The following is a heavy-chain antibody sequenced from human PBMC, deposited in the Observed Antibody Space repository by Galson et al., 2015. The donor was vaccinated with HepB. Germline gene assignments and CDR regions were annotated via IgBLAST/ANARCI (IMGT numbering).Heavy chain of an antibody. J-gene: IGHJ5*01. D-gene: IGHD3-22*01. V-gene: IGHV3-7*01. CDR3: ARWGYDGSAYYYDS. CDR2: IKQDGGAK. Sequence: SLRLSCAASGFTLSNHWMSWVRQAPGKGLQWVANIKQDGGAKYYLDSVKGRFTISRDNAENSQYLQMNSLRAEDTAVYYCARWGYDGSAYYYDSWGQGTLVTVTS. CDR1: GFTLSNHW.